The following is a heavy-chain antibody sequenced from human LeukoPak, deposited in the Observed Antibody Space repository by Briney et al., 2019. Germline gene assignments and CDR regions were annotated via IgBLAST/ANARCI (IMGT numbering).Heavy chain of an antibody. J-gene: IGHJ4*02. CDR3: ARAPRYSSGWYKNYFDY. Sequence: GGSLRLSCAASGFTFSSYWMSWVRQAPGKGLEWVAVISYDGSNKYYADSVKGRFTISRDNSKNTLYLQMNSLRAEDTAVYYCARAPRYSSGWYKNYFDYWGQGTLVTVSS. V-gene: IGHV3-30-3*01. CDR1: GFTFSSYW. CDR2: ISYDGSNK. D-gene: IGHD6-19*01.